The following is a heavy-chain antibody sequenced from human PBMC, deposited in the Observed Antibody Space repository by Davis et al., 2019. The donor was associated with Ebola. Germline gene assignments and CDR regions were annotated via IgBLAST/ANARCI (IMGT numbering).Heavy chain of an antibody. CDR1: GFIFSTYV. Sequence: PGGSLRLSCSASGFIFSTYVMSWVRQAPGKGLEWVSTYGTSADTYYADSVKGRFTISRDNSKNTIYLQMDSLRVEDTAMYYCARHVYGDFWYFDLWGRGTRVTVSS. J-gene: IGHJ2*01. CDR2: GTSADT. V-gene: IGHV3-23*01. CDR3: ARHVYGDFWYFDL. D-gene: IGHD4-17*01.